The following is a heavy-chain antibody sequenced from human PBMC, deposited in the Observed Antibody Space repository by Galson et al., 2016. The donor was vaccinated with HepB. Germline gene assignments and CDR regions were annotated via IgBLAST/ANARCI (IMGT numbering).Heavy chain of an antibody. Sequence: SLRLSCAASGFTFSGYWLSWVRQAPGKALEWVANINQDGSEKYYVDSVRGRFSISRDNAKNSLYLQMNSLRVEDTAVYYCAKHWRGVMVVAATPVDAFDIWGQGTMVTVSS. D-gene: IGHD2-15*01. CDR1: GFTFSGYW. J-gene: IGHJ3*02. CDR2: INQDGSEK. V-gene: IGHV3-7*03. CDR3: AKHWRGVMVVAATPVDAFDI.